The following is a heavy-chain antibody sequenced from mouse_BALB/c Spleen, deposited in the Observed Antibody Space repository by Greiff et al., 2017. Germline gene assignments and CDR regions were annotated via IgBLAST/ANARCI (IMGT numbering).Heavy chain of an antibody. CDR3: ARDYGYAMDY. D-gene: IGHD2-4*01. J-gene: IGHJ4*01. CDR1: GFTFSSFG. Sequence: EVKLVESGGGLVQPGGSRKLSCAASGFTFSSFGMHWVRQAPAKGLEWVAYISSGSSTIYYADTVKGRLTISRDNPKNTLFLQMTSLRSEDTAMYYCARDYGYAMDYWGQGTSVTVSS. V-gene: IGHV5-17*02. CDR2: ISSGSSTI.